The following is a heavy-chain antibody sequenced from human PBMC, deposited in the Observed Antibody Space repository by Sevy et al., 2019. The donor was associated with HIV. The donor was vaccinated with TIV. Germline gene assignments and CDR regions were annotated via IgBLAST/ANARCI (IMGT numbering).Heavy chain of an antibody. Sequence: GESLKISCKGSGYRFRNYCIGWVRQMPGKGLELMGIIYPGDSDTRYSPSFQGQVTISVDKSSSTAYLQWSRLRASDTAMYYCARFGSYRLAYYGMDVWGQGPTVTVSS. CDR2: IYPGDSDT. V-gene: IGHV5-51*01. CDR3: ARFGSYRLAYYGMDV. J-gene: IGHJ6*02. D-gene: IGHD3-9*01. CDR1: GYRFRNYC.